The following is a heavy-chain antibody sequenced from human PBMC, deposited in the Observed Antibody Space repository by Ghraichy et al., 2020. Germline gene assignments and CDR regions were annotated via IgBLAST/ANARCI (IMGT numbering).Heavy chain of an antibody. Sequence: GGSLRLSCVVSGFTLSDNTMTWVRQSPGKGPEWVSTIFHYDGSTYYADSVKGRFVISRDNAKNMLYLQMKSLRAEDTALYYCAKGGYDTRGYSAPFDYWGQGTLVTVSS. CDR1: GFTLSDNT. V-gene: IGHV3-23*01. J-gene: IGHJ4*02. CDR3: AKGGYDTRGYSAPFDY. D-gene: IGHD3-22*01. CDR2: IFHYDGST.